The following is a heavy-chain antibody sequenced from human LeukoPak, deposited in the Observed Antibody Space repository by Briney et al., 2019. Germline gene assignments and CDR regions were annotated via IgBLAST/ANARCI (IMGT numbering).Heavy chain of an antibody. CDR2: IIPIFGTA. Sequence: GASVKVSCKASGGTFSSYAISWVRQAPGQGLEWMGGIIPIFGTANYAQKFQGRVTITTDESTSTAYMELSSLRSEDTAVYYCARGAGEVATITYYYYCYMDVWGKGTTVTVSS. V-gene: IGHV1-69*05. CDR1: GGTFSSYA. CDR3: ARGAGEVATITYYYYCYMDV. D-gene: IGHD5-12*01. J-gene: IGHJ6*03.